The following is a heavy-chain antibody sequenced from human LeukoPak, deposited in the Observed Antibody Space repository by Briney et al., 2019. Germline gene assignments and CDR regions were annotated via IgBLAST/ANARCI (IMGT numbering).Heavy chain of an antibody. CDR3: ARDRGYCSSTSCYRILYYYGMDV. Sequence: GGPLRLSCAASGFTFSDYYMSWIRQAPGKGLEWVSYISSSRSTIYYADSVKGRFTISRDNAKNSLYLQMNRLRAEDTAVYYCARDRGYCSSTSCYRILYYYGMDVWGQGTTVTVSS. D-gene: IGHD2-2*01. CDR2: ISSSRSTI. V-gene: IGHV3-11*01. CDR1: GFTFSDYY. J-gene: IGHJ6*02.